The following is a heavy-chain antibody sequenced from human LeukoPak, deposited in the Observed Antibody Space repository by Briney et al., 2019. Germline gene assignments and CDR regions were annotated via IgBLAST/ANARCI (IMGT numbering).Heavy chain of an antibody. CDR1: GYTFTGYY. CDR2: INPNSGGT. V-gene: IGHV1-2*02. CDR3: ARGDIVVVPAANFDY. J-gene: IGHJ4*02. D-gene: IGHD2-2*01. Sequence: ASVKVSCKASGYTFTGYYMHWVRQAPGQGLEWMGWINPNSGGTNYAQKFQGRVTITADKSTSTAYMELSSLRSEDTAVYYCARGDIVVVPAANFDYWGQGTLVTVSS.